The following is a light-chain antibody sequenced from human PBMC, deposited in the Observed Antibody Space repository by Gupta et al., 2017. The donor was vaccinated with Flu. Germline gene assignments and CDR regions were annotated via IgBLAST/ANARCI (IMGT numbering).Light chain of an antibody. CDR3: SSYTRSTTSIIAWV. CDR2: EVS. V-gene: IGLV2-14*01. J-gene: IGLJ3*02. Sequence: SALTQPASVSASLGQSITISCTGTSRYIGGYNRVSWYQQHPGKAPKLIIYEVSNRPSGLSDRFPGPRSGNTASLTISGLQADDEADYYCSSYTRSTTSIIAWVFGGGTRLTVL. CDR1: SRYIGGYNR.